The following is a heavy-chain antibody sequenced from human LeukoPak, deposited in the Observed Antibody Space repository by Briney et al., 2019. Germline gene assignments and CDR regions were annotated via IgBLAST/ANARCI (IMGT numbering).Heavy chain of an antibody. CDR1: GVSTTNGIYY. CDR2: VHNVGST. D-gene: IGHD6-19*01. Sequence: SETLSLTCTVSGVSTTNGIYYWAWIRQSPGKGLEWIGSVHNVGSTYYNLSLRSRVTMSVDTSKNQFSLRLNSVTAADTAVYYCARHAEYNSGWHFYLDHWGQGILVTVSS. CDR3: ARHAEYNSGWHFYLDH. J-gene: IGHJ4*02. V-gene: IGHV4-39*01.